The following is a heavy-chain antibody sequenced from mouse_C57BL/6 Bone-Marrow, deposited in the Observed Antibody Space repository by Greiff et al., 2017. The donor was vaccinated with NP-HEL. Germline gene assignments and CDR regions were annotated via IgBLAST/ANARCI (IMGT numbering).Heavy chain of an antibody. V-gene: IGHV5-9*01. CDR2: ISGGGGNT. CDR3: ARQVTGYFDY. Sequence: EVKLMESGGGLVKPGGSLKLSCAASGFTFSSYTMSWVRQTPEKRLEWVATISGGGGNTYYPDSVKGRFTISRDNAKNTLYLQMSSLRSEDTALYYCARQVTGYFDYWGQGTTLTVSS. D-gene: IGHD4-1*01. J-gene: IGHJ2*01. CDR1: GFTFSSYT.